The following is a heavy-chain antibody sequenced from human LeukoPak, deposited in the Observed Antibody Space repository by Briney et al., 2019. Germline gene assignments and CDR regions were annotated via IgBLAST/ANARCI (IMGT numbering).Heavy chain of an antibody. CDR2: IIPIFGTA. CDR1: GGTFSSYA. Sequence: AASVKVSCKASGGTFSSYAISWVRQAPGQGLEWMGRIIPIFGTANYAQKFQGRVTITTDESTSTAYMELSSLRSEDTAVYYCAREAAAGLDYWGQGTLVTVSS. D-gene: IGHD6-13*01. V-gene: IGHV1-69*05. CDR3: AREAAAGLDY. J-gene: IGHJ4*02.